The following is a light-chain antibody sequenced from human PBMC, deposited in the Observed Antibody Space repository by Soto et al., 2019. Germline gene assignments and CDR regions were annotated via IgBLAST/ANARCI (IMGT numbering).Light chain of an antibody. V-gene: IGLV1-40*01. CDR1: SSNIGAGYD. Sequence: QSVLTQPPSVSGAPGQRVTISCTGSSSNIGAGYDVHWYQQLPGTAPKLLIFGNGNRPSGVPDRFSGSKSDTSASLAITGLQAEDEADYYCQTYDSSLSGLFVFGTGTKVTVI. CDR3: QTYDSSLSGLFV. CDR2: GNG. J-gene: IGLJ1*01.